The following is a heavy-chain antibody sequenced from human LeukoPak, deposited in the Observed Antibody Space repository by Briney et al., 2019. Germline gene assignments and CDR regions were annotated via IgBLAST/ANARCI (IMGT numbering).Heavy chain of an antibody. J-gene: IGHJ4*02. V-gene: IGHV4-4*09. D-gene: IGHD6-6*01. CDR2: IYTSGST. CDR3: ARLEYSSSSPFGY. CDR1: GGSISGYY. Sequence: SETLSLTCTVSGGSISGYYWSWIRQPPGKGLKWIGYIYTSGSTNYNPSLKSRVTISVDTSKNQFSLKLSSVTAADTAVYYCARLEYSSSSPFGYWGQGTLVTVSS.